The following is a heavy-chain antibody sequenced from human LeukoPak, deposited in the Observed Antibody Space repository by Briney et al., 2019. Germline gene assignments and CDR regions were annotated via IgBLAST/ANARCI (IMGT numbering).Heavy chain of an antibody. CDR1: GGTFSSYD. D-gene: IGHD3-10*01. CDR3: ARTMVRGVIITKYYFDY. V-gene: IGHV1-69*01. Sequence: ASVKVSCKASGGTFSSYDISWVRQAPGQGLEWMGGIIPIFGTANYAQKFQGRVTITADESTSTAYMELSSLRSEDTAVYYCARTMVRGVIITKYYFDYWGQGTLVTVSS. J-gene: IGHJ4*02. CDR2: IIPIFGTA.